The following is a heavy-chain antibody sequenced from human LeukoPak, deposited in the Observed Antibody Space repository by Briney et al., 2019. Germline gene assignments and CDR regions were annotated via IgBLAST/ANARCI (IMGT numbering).Heavy chain of an antibody. J-gene: IGHJ4*02. D-gene: IGHD6-19*01. V-gene: IGHV4-59*01. CDR3: ARAISGWPASDY. Sequence: SETLSLTCTVSGGSISSYYWSWIRQPPGKGLEWIGYIYYGGSTNYNPSLKSRVTISVDTSKNQFSLKLSSVTAADTAVYYCARAISGWPASDYWGQGTLVTVSS. CDR1: GGSISSYY. CDR2: IYYGGST.